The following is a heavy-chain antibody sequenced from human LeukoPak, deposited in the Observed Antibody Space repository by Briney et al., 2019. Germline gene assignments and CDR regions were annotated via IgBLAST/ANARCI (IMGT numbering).Heavy chain of an antibody. V-gene: IGHV3-23*01. J-gene: IGHJ4*02. CDR3: AKDLGFLYCSGGSCGY. Sequence: GGSLRLSCAASGFTFSSYAMSWVRQAPGKGLEWVSAISGSGGSTYYADSVKGRFTISRDNSKNTLYLQMNSLRAEDTAVYYCAKDLGFLYCSGGSCGYWGQGTLVTVSS. CDR2: ISGSGGST. D-gene: IGHD2-15*01. CDR1: GFTFSSYA.